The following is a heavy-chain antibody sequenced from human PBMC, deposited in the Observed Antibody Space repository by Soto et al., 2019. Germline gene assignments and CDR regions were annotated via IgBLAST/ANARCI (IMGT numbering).Heavy chain of an antibody. V-gene: IGHV4-31*03. CDR1: GGSISSGGYY. D-gene: IGHD6-6*01. CDR2: IYYSGST. J-gene: IGHJ4*01. CDR3: ARDPLGYSSSHFFDH. Sequence: SETLSLTCTVSGGSISSGGYYWSWIRQHPGKCLEWIGYIYYSGSTYYNPSLKSRVTISVDTSKNQFSLKLSSVTAADTAVYFCARDPLGYSSSHFFDHWGHGTLVTVSS.